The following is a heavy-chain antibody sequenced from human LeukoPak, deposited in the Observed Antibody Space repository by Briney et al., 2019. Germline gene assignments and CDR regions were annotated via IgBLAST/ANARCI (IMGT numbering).Heavy chain of an antibody. CDR3: AKTTRITIFGVVSSHYFDY. J-gene: IGHJ4*02. D-gene: IGHD3-3*01. V-gene: IGHV3-30*18. CDR2: ISYDGSNK. Sequence: GGSLRLSCAASGFTFSSYGMHWVRQAPGKGLEWVAVISYDGSNKYYADSVKGRFTISRDNSKNTLYLQMNSLRAEDTAVYYCAKTTRITIFGVVSSHYFDYWGQGTLVTVSS. CDR1: GFTFSSYG.